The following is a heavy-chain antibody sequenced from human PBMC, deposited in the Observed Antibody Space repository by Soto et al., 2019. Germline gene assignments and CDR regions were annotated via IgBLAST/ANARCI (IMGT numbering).Heavy chain of an antibody. CDR3: ARHQSHSSSYVDP. D-gene: IGHD6-13*01. CDR2: ICHSGNT. Sequence: SETLSLTCTVSGGSITIGGYCWSWIRQPPGQGLEWIGYICHSGNTYYNPSLKSRVTTSLDRSKNQFSLKLSSVTAADTAVYYCARHQSHSSSYVDPWGQGTLVTVSS. V-gene: IGHV4-30-2*01. J-gene: IGHJ5*02. CDR1: GGSITIGGYC.